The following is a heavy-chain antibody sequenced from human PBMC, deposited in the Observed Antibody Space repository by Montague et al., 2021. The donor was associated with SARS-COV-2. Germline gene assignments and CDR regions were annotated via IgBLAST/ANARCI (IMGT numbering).Heavy chain of an antibody. J-gene: IGHJ4*02. Sequence: SETLSLTYTVSNGSISGHYWTWIRQSPGRGLEWLAYIHYRGTTDYNPSLKSRLTLSVDTSKNQFSLTLTSLTAADTAIYYCARLGGSGSYLAFDYWGQGTLVTVPS. V-gene: IGHV4-59*08. CDR1: NGSISGHY. CDR2: IHYRGTT. D-gene: IGHD3-10*01. CDR3: ARLGGSGSYLAFDY.